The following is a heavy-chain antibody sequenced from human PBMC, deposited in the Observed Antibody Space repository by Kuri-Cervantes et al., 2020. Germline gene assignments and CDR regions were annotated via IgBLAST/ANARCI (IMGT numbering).Heavy chain of an antibody. J-gene: IGHJ5*02. Sequence: GSLRLSCVASGFTFSSYGMHWVRQAPGKGLEWVVVISYDGSDNYYADSVKGRFTISRDNSKNTLYLQMNSLRAEDTAVYYCASAWGGAKGNDVALGFDPWGQGTLVTVSS. D-gene: IGHD1-1*01. V-gene: IGHV3-30*03. CDR1: GFTFSSYG. CDR3: ASAWGGAKGNDVALGFDP. CDR2: ISYDGSDN.